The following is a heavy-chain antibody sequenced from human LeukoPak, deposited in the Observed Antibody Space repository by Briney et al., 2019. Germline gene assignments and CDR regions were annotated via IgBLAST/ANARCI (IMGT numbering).Heavy chain of an antibody. D-gene: IGHD3-22*01. Sequence: KISETLSLTCTVSGGSISSYYWSWIRQPPGKGLEWIGNIYYSGSTNYNPSLKSRVTISVDTSKNQFSLKLSSVTAADTAVCYCTRGSIAYYYMDVWGKGTTVTISS. J-gene: IGHJ6*03. CDR1: GGSISSYY. V-gene: IGHV4-59*01. CDR2: IYYSGST. CDR3: TRGSIAYYYMDV.